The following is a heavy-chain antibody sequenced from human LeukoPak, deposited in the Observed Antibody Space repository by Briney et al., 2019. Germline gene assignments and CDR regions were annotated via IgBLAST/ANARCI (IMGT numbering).Heavy chain of an antibody. Sequence: GGSLRLSCAVSGFTFTDTYMTWIRQAPGKGLESLSYISPSGTDISYADSVKGRFTISRDNAKNSLYLQMNSLRAEDTAVYYCVSGSWDNWGQGTLVTVSS. CDR1: GFTFTDTY. CDR3: VSGSWDN. CDR2: ISPSGTDI. V-gene: IGHV3-11*04. J-gene: IGHJ4*02. D-gene: IGHD1-26*01.